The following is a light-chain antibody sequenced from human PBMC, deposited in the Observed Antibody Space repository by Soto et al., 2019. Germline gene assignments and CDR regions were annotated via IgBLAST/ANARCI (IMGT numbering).Light chain of an antibody. J-gene: IGKJ1*01. CDR2: GAS. Sequence: EIVMTQSPATLSVSPGERATLSCRASQSVSSNLARYQQKPGQAPRLLIYGASTRATGIPARFSGSGSGTEFTLTISTLQSEDLAVYYCQQYNNWPRTFGQGTKVEIK. V-gene: IGKV3-15*01. CDR1: QSVSSN. CDR3: QQYNNWPRT.